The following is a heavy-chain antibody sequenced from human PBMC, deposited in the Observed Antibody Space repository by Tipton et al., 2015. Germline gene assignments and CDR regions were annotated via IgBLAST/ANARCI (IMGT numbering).Heavy chain of an antibody. D-gene: IGHD3-22*01. Sequence: SLRLSCAASGFIFNKFGMHWVRQAPGKGLEWVAVISYGGSDTYYTGSVKGRFSIARDNSKNTLYLQMNSLRAEDTAVYYCAKSLLYDTSGYSKYFDVWGRGTAVTVSS. V-gene: IGHV3-30*18. CDR1: GFIFNKFG. CDR3: AKSLLYDTSGYSKYFDV. J-gene: IGHJ2*01. CDR2: ISYGGSDT.